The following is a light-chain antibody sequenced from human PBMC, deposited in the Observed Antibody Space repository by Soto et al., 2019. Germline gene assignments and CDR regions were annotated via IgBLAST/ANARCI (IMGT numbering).Light chain of an antibody. CDR3: QQRSNWPRIT. J-gene: IGKJ5*01. CDR1: QSIDNNY. CDR2: GAS. V-gene: IGKV3D-20*02. Sequence: PGERATLSCRASQSIDNNYLAWYQQKPGQAPRLVIYGASTRATDIPDRFSASGSGTDFTLTISSLEPEDFAVYYCQQRSNWPRITFGQGTRLEIK.